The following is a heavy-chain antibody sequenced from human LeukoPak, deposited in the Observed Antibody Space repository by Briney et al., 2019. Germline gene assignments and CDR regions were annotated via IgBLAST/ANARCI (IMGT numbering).Heavy chain of an antibody. Sequence: GASVKVSCKASGYIFTTFGISWVRQAPGQGLEWMGWISAYSGNTKYAPKLQGRVTMTKVTSTSTAYMELRSLRSDDTAVYYCAVDSSGYHSYWGQGTLVTVSS. CDR3: AVDSSGYHSY. D-gene: IGHD3-22*01. V-gene: IGHV1-18*01. CDR1: GYIFTTFG. J-gene: IGHJ4*02. CDR2: ISAYSGNT.